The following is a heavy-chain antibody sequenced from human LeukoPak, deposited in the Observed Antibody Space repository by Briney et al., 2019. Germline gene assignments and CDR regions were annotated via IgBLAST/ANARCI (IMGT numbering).Heavy chain of an antibody. Sequence: PGKSLRLSCAASGFTFSNYGMHWVRQAPGKGLEWVAMISYEGGSEYYADSVKGRFTISRDTSKNTLYLEMNSLRVEDTAVYHCAKDLIGSGWHNYFDPWGQETLVTVSS. CDR2: ISYEGGSE. V-gene: IGHV3-30*18. D-gene: IGHD6-19*01. J-gene: IGHJ5*02. CDR3: AKDLIGSGWHNYFDP. CDR1: GFTFSNYG.